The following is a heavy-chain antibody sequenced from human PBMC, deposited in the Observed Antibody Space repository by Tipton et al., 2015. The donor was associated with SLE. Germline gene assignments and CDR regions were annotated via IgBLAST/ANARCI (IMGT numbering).Heavy chain of an antibody. CDR1: GYNFANYW. Sequence: QLVQSGAELRKPGESLIISCKATGYNFANYWIAWVRQMPGKGLEWMGIIHPSDSETRYSPSFQGQVTMSADRSISTAYLQWSSLKASDSAMYYCARYGGFCDNIDCFAAYFDLWGQGTLVSVSS. D-gene: IGHD2-21*02. V-gene: IGHV5-51*03. J-gene: IGHJ4*02. CDR3: ARYGGFCDNIDCFAAYFDL. CDR2: IHPSDSET.